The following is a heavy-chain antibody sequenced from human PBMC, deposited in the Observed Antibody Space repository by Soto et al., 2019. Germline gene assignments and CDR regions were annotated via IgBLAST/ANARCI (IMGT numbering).Heavy chain of an antibody. J-gene: IGHJ4*02. V-gene: IGHV1-2*04. D-gene: IGHD3-9*01. Sequence: GVSVKLYCNASGYTFTGYYMHWVRQAPRQGLEWMGWINPNSGGTNYAQKFQGWVTMTRDTSISTAYMELSRLRSDDTAVYYCARDGPNTYYDILTGYYPKYYFDYWGQGTLVTAPQ. CDR1: GYTFTGYY. CDR2: INPNSGGT. CDR3: ARDGPNTYYDILTGYYPKYYFDY.